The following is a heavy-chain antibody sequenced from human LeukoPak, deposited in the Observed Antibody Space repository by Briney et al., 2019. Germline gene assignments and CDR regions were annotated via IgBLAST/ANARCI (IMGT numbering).Heavy chain of an antibody. D-gene: IGHD4-23*01. CDR2: IRHSGTT. Sequence: SETLSLTCTVSGYSISSGYYWGWIRQPPGKGLEWIGTIRHSGTTYYNPSLKSRVTISIDTSKNQFSLKLSSVTAADTAIYYCARYLDYGGNSRVFQHWGQGTLVTVSS. CDR3: ARYLDYGGNSRVFQH. V-gene: IGHV4-38-2*02. J-gene: IGHJ1*01. CDR1: GYSISSGYY.